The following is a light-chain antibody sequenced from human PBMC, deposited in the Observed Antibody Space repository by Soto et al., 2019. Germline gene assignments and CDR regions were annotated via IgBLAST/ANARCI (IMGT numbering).Light chain of an antibody. Sequence: DIQLTQSPSFLSASVGDRVTITCRASQGINNYLAWYQQKAGKAPKLLIYAASTLQSGVPSRFSGSGSGTEFTLTISSLQPEDFATYYCQQVNSYPITFGQGTRVEIK. CDR2: AAS. CDR3: QQVNSYPIT. CDR1: QGINNY. J-gene: IGKJ5*01. V-gene: IGKV1-9*01.